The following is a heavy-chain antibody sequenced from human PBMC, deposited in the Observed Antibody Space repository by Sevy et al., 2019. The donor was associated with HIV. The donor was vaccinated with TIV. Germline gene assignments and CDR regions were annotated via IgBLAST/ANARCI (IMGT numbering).Heavy chain of an antibody. CDR2: LYYEGTT. CDR1: GGSISSISNY. J-gene: IGHJ6*03. Sequence: SKTLSLTCGVSGGSISSISNYWGWIRQPPGRELEWIGSLYYEGTTYYNPSLQSRVRISGNTSKNLFSLDLTSVTAADTAVYYCASLSSFYHYMDVWGKGTQVTVSS. CDR3: ASLSSFYHYMDV. V-gene: IGHV4-39*01.